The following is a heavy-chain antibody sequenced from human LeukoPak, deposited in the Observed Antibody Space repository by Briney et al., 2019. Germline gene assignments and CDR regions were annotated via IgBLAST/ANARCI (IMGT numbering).Heavy chain of an antibody. CDR1: GFTFSNAW. CDR3: AAAMVRGVYFDY. Sequence: SGGSLRLSCAASGFTFSNAWMNWVRQAPGKGLEWVGRIKSKTDGGTTDYAAPVKGRFTISRDDSKNTVYLQMNSLKTEDTAVYYCAAAMVRGVYFDYWGQGTLVTVSS. D-gene: IGHD3-10*01. V-gene: IGHV3-15*05. CDR2: IKSKTDGGTT. J-gene: IGHJ4*02.